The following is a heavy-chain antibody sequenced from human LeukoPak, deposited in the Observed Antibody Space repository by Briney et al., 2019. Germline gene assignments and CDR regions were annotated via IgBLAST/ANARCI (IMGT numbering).Heavy chain of an antibody. D-gene: IGHD2-15*01. CDR1: SSYG. Sequence: SSYGMHWVRQSPGQGLEWIGSMYYSGSTYYNPSLRSRVIISVDTSKNQFSMKLSSVTAADTTVYYCARHKGGYCSGGSCYSHWFDPWGQGTLVTVSS. CDR2: MYYSGST. CDR3: ARHKGGYCSGGSCYSHWFDP. V-gene: IGHV4-39*01. J-gene: IGHJ5*02.